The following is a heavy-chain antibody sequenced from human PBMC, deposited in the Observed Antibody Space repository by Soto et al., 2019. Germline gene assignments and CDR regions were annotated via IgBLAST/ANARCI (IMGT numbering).Heavy chain of an antibody. CDR3: VKVQTWTSFDY. Sequence: PGGSLRLSCAASGFTFSSSAMSWVRQAPGKGLEWVSSISGSSEDTYYADSVKGRFIIFRDNPRNTLYLQMNTLRAEDTAVYYCVKVQTWTSFDYWGQGTLVTVSS. D-gene: IGHD1-1*01. J-gene: IGHJ4*02. CDR2: ISGSSEDT. CDR1: GFTFSSSA. V-gene: IGHV3-23*01.